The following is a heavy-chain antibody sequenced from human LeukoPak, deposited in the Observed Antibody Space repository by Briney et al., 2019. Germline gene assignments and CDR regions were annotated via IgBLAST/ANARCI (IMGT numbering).Heavy chain of an antibody. J-gene: IGHJ6*02. D-gene: IGHD2-2*01. CDR1: VGSICSYY. V-gene: IGHV4-59*01. CDR3: ARALVGPTDYHYDGVYV. CDR2: IYYSGST. Sequence: SETLSLSCTLSVGSICSYYWSCMRQPPGKGLEWIGYIYYSGSTKYNPSLRSRVTISVDTYKNQFSLKLTSVTAADTAICYCARALVGPTDYHYDGVYVGGQGTTVTVSS.